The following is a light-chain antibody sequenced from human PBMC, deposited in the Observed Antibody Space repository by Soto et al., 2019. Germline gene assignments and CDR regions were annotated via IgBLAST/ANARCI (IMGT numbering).Light chain of an antibody. CDR1: QYISNW. V-gene: IGKV1-5*03. CDR3: QQYYTFPWT. Sequence: DIPMTQSPSTLSAGVGDRVTISCRASQYISNWLAWYQQKPGKAPKLLLYKASNLESGVPSRFTGSGFGTEFTLTFSSLQVDDFATYYCQQYYTFPWTFGQGTRVEV. J-gene: IGKJ1*01. CDR2: KAS.